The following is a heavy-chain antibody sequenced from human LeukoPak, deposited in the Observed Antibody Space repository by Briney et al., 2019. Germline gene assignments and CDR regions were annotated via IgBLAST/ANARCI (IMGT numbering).Heavy chain of an antibody. CDR2: INHSGST. CDR3: ARALGYCSSTSCYIDY. J-gene: IGHJ4*02. CDR1: GGSFSGYY. V-gene: IGHV4-34*01. D-gene: IGHD2-2*02. Sequence: SETLSLTCAVYGGSFSGYYWSWIRQPPGKGLEWIGEINHSGSTNYNPSLKRRVTISVDTSKNQFSLKLSSVTAADTAVYYRARALGYCSSTSCYIDYWGQGTLVTVSS.